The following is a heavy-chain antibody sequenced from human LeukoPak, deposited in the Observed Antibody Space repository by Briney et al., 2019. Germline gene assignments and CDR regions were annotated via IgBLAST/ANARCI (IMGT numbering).Heavy chain of an antibody. D-gene: IGHD2-2*01. J-gene: IGHJ3*02. CDR3: ARGKKPAAMLWIDAFDI. Sequence: GGSLRLSCAASGFTVSSNYMSWVRQAPGKGLEWVSVIYSGGSTYYADSVKGRFTISRDNSKNTLYLQMNSLRAEDTAVYYCARGKKPAAMLWIDAFDIWGQGTMVTVSS. CDR1: GFTVSSNY. V-gene: IGHV3-53*01. CDR2: IYSGGST.